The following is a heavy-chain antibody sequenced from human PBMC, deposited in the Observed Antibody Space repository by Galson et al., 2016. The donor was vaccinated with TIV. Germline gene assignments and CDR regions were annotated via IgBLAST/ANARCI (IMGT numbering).Heavy chain of an antibody. D-gene: IGHD1-26*01. CDR2: ISGGGGST. Sequence: SLRLSCAASGFTFSSHAITWVRQAPGKGLEWISAISGGGGSTYHTDSVKGRFTISRDNSKNSLYLQMNSLRSEDTAIYYCATSLHDTTRGFDYWGQGTLVTVSS. CDR1: GFTFSSHA. CDR3: ATSLHDTTRGFDY. J-gene: IGHJ4*02. V-gene: IGHV3-23*01.